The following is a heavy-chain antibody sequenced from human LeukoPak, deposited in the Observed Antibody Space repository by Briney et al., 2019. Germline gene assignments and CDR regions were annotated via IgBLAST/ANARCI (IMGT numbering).Heavy chain of an antibody. V-gene: IGHV3-30*02. CDR3: ARGAAVAVEL. CDR1: GFTLTDYN. J-gene: IGHJ4*02. Sequence: GESLGLSCGASGFTLTDYNMHWVRQAPDKGLEYVAFIQYDGTTEYYADSVKGRFTMSRDRSKNMLYLQMNSLRREDTAVYYCARGAAVAVELWGQGTLVTVSS. D-gene: IGHD6-19*01. CDR2: IQYDGTTE.